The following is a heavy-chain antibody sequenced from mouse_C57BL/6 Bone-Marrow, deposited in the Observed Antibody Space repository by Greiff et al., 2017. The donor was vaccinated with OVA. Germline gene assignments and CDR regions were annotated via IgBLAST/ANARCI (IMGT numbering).Heavy chain of an antibody. J-gene: IGHJ2*01. D-gene: IGHD1-1*01. CDR3: AILLRPFYYFDY. CDR1: GYTFTDYY. Sequence: QVQLKESGPELVKPGASVKISCKASGYTFTDYYINWVKQRPGQGLEWIGWIFPGSGSTYYNEKFKGKATLTVDKSSSTAYMLLSSLTSEDSAVYFCAILLRPFYYFDYWGQGTTLTVSS. CDR2: IFPGSGST. V-gene: IGHV1-75*01.